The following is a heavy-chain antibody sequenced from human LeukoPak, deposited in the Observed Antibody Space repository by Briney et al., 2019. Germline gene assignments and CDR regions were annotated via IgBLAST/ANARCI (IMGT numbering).Heavy chain of an antibody. CDR2: IYKSGSNSENT. Sequence: PSETLSLTCTVSGGSIRRRYWSWIRQSAGKGLEWMGRIYKSGSNSENTNYNPSLESRVTVAADTSNNQFSLTLSSVTAADTAVYYCARASLSIGGYSSFDYWGQGILVTVSS. CDR1: GGSIRRRY. D-gene: IGHD2-15*01. V-gene: IGHV4-4*07. CDR3: ARASLSIGGYSSFDY. J-gene: IGHJ4*02.